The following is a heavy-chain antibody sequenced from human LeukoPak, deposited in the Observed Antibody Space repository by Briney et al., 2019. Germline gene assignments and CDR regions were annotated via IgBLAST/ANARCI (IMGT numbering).Heavy chain of an antibody. CDR3: AKDLGPYP. CDR1: GYTFTGYY. J-gene: IGHJ5*02. CDR2: ISAYNGNT. Sequence: ASVKVSCKASGYTFTGYYMHWVRQAPGQGLEWMGWISAYNGNTNYAQKLQGRVTMTTDTSTSTAYMELRSLRSDDTAVYYCAKDLGPYPWGQGTLVTVSS. D-gene: IGHD3-16*01. V-gene: IGHV1-18*04.